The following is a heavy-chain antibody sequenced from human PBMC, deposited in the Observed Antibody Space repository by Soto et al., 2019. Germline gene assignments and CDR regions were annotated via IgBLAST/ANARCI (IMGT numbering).Heavy chain of an antibody. V-gene: IGHV4-4*02. CDR3: ARGSYYYDSSGYYYVGDFDC. CDR1: GGSISSSNW. CDR2: IYHSGST. Sequence: SETLALTCTVSGGSISSSNWWSWVRQPPGKGLEWIGEIYHSGSTNYNPSLKSRVTISVDKSKNQFSLKLSSVTAADTAVYYCARGSYYYDSSGYYYVGDFDCWGQGTLVTVSS. D-gene: IGHD3-22*01. J-gene: IGHJ4*02.